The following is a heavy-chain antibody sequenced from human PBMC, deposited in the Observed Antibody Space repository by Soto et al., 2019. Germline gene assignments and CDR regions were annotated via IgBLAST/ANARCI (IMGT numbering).Heavy chain of an antibody. CDR3: STGIATAVYYFDY. Sequence: GGSLRLSCAASGFTFNNAWMSWVRQAPGKGLEWVGRIKSKTDGGTTDYAAPVKGRFTISRDDSKNTLYLQMNSLKTEDTAVYYGSTGIATAVYYFDYWGQGTLVTVSS. V-gene: IGHV3-15*01. CDR1: GFTFNNAW. D-gene: IGHD6-13*01. CDR2: IKSKTDGGTT. J-gene: IGHJ4*02.